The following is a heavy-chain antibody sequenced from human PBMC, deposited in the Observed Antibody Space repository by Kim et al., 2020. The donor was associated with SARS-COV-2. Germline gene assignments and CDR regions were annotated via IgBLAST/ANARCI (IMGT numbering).Heavy chain of an antibody. Sequence: KGRFTISRDNAKNSLYLQMNSLRAEDTAVYYCARDDGSAGTYYYYYGMDVWGQGTTVTVSS. CDR3: ARDDGSAGTYYYYYGMDV. J-gene: IGHJ6*02. D-gene: IGHD2-15*01. V-gene: IGHV3-48*03.